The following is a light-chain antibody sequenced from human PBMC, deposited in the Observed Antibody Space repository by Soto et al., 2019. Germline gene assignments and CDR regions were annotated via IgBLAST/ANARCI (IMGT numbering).Light chain of an antibody. J-gene: IGKJ1*01. CDR3: QHYGRSPWT. V-gene: IGKV3-20*01. CDR2: GAS. CDR1: QGVSSSN. Sequence: EIVLTQSPGTLSLSPGERATLSCRASQGVSSSNLAWYQQKPGQAPRLLIYGASSRATGIPDRFSGGGSGTDFTLTINSLEPEDFAVYYCQHYGRSPWTFGQGTKVEIK.